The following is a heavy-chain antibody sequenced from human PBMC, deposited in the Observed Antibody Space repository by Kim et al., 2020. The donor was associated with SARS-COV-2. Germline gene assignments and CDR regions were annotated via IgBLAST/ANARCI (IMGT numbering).Heavy chain of an antibody. D-gene: IGHD6-19*01. V-gene: IGHV4-39*01. CDR2: IFFSGST. Sequence: SETLSLTCTVSGASMISHNHYWAWIRQPPGKGPEWIGSIFFSGSTYWSPALKSRVSIFVDTSRNQFSLNLNSVTAADTAIYYCARQAAVAISDWYFDFWGRGTLVTVSS. CDR3: ARQAAVAISDWYFDF. J-gene: IGHJ2*01. CDR1: GASMISHNHY.